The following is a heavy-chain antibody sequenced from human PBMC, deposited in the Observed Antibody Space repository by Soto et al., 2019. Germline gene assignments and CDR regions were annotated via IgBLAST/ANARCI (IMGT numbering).Heavy chain of an antibody. CDR3: ARDLVRRYCSSTSCRTNYYYYGMDV. D-gene: IGHD2-2*01. J-gene: IGHJ6*02. V-gene: IGHV1-46*01. CDR1: GYTFTSYY. CDR2: INPSGGST. Sequence: ASVKVSCKASGYTFTSYYMHWVRQAPGQGLEWMGIINPSGGSTSYAQKFQGRVTMTRDTSTSTVYMELSSLRSEDTAVYYCARDLVRRYCSSTSCRTNYYYYGMDVWGQGTTVTVSS.